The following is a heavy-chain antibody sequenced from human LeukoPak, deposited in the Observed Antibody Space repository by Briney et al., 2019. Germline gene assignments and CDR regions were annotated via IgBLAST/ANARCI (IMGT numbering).Heavy chain of an antibody. V-gene: IGHV3-15*01. CDR1: GFTFSSYG. D-gene: IGHD3-3*01. Sequence: PGGSQRLSCAASGFTFSSYGMSWVRQAPGKGLEWVGRIKSKTDGGTTDYAAPVKGRFTISRDDSKNTLYLQMNSLKTEDTAVYYCTTDSYYDFWSGYYDYWGQGTLVTVSS. J-gene: IGHJ4*02. CDR2: IKSKTDGGTT. CDR3: TTDSYYDFWSGYYDY.